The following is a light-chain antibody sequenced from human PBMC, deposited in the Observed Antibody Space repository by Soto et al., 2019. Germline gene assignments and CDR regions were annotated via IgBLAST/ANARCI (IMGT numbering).Light chain of an antibody. CDR3: QQRSTWPLS. Sequence: PGERATLSCRASQSVSSSLAWYQQKPGQAPRLLIYDASNRATGIPARFSGRESETDFNLTVSSLEPEDFAVYYCQQRSTWPLSFGGGTKVELK. CDR1: QSVSSS. CDR2: DAS. V-gene: IGKV3-11*01. J-gene: IGKJ4*01.